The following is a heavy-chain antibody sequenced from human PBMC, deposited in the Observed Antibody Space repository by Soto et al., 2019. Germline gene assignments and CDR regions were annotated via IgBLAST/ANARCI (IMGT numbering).Heavy chain of an antibody. V-gene: IGHV1-69*13. Sequence: ASVKVSCKASGGTFSSYAISWVRQAPGQGLEWMGGIIPIFGTANYAQKFQGRVTITADESTSTAYMELGSLRSEDTAVYYCARDSYDILTGYYSHFDYWGQGTLVTVS. CDR3: ARDSYDILTGYYSHFDY. CDR1: GGTFSSYA. J-gene: IGHJ4*02. D-gene: IGHD3-9*01. CDR2: IIPIFGTA.